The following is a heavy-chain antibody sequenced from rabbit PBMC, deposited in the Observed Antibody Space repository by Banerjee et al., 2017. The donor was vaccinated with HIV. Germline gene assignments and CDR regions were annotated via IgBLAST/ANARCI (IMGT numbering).Heavy chain of an antibody. CDR2: IDISSGST. D-gene: IGHD1-1*01. V-gene: IGHV1S40*01. J-gene: IGHJ4*01. CDR3: ARDLTTASGGAWPLDFDL. CDR1: GIDFSSYYY. Sequence: QSLEESGGGLVKPGASLTLTCTASGIDFSSYYYMCWVRQAPGKGLEWIACIDISSGSTYYASWAKGRFTISKTSSTMMTLQMTSLTAADTATYFCARDLTTASGGAWPLDFDLWGPGDPGHRL.